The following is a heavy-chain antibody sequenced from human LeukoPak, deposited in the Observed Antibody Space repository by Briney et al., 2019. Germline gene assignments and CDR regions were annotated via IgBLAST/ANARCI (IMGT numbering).Heavy chain of an antibody. D-gene: IGHD3-16*01. CDR3: ARDLLYSLDF. J-gene: IGHJ4*02. CDR2: TYYRSKWYN. Sequence: SQTPSLTCAISGDTVSSNGAAWNWIRQSPSRGLEWLGRTYYRSKWYNDYALSVKSRITINPDTSKNQFSLQLNSVTPEDTAVYYCARDLLYSLDFWGQGTLVTVSS. CDR1: GDTVSSNGAA. V-gene: IGHV6-1*01.